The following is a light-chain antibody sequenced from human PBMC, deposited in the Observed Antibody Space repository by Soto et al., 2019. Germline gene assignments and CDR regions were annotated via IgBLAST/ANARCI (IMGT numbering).Light chain of an antibody. J-gene: IGKJ1*01. CDR3: QQYKTYPWT. CDR2: KAS. V-gene: IGKV1-5*03. Sequence: DIQMTQSPSTLSASVGDRVTITCRASQSISSWLAWYQQKPGKAPKLLIYKASSLESWVPSRFSGSGSGTEFTLTITSLQPDDFATYYCQQYKTYPWTFDQGTKVEIK. CDR1: QSISSW.